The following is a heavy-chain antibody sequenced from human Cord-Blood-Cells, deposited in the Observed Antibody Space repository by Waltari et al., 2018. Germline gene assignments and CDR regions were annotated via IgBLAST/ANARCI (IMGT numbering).Heavy chain of an antibody. Sequence: QVQLVESGGGVVQPGRSLRLSCAASGFTFSSYGMHWVRQAPGKGLGWVAVIWYDGSNKYYADSVKGRFTISRDNSKNTLYLQMNSLRAEDTAVYYCARGRGITGTTDYWGQGTLVTVSS. V-gene: IGHV3-33*01. CDR3: ARGRGITGTTDY. J-gene: IGHJ4*02. CDR2: IWYDGSNK. CDR1: GFTFSSYG. D-gene: IGHD1-7*01.